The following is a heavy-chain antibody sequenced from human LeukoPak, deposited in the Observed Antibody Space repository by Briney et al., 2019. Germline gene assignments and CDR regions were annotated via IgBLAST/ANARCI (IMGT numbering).Heavy chain of an antibody. J-gene: IGHJ3*02. Sequence: ASVKVSCKASGYTFTSYYMHWVRQAPGQGLEGMGIINPSGGSTSYAQKFQGRVTMTRDTSTSTVYMELSSLRSEDTAVYYCARDLRQYQLLEEYASDIWGQGTMVTVSS. CDR3: ARDLRQYQLLEEYASDI. CDR1: GYTFTSYY. D-gene: IGHD2-2*01. CDR2: INPSGGST. V-gene: IGHV1-46*01.